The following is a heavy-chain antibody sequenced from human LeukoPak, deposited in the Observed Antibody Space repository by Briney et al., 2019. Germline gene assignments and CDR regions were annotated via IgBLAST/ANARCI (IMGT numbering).Heavy chain of an antibody. CDR2: IIHSGDST. V-gene: IGHV3-23*01. CDR3: AKRSSYDSSGYSYIDY. J-gene: IGHJ4*02. CDR1: GFTFSSYA. D-gene: IGHD3-22*01. Sequence: GGSLRLSCAGSGFTFSSYAMSWVCQAPGKGLEWVSTIIHSGDSTYYTDSVKGRFTISRDNSKNTLYLQMISLRAEDTAVYYCAKRSSYDSSGYSYIDYWGQGTLVTVSS.